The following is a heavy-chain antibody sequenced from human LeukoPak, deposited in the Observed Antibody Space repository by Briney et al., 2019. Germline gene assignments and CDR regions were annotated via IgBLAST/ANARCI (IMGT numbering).Heavy chain of an antibody. CDR2: IYPGGYYN. Sequence: GESLKISCKGSGYSFSSYWIGWVRQMPGKGLEWMGIIYPGGYYNRYSPSFQGQVTISADKPISTAYLQWSSLEASDNVMYYCARRLAVDGSMYFDYWGQGTLVTVSS. J-gene: IGHJ4*02. CDR3: ARRLAVDGSMYFDY. D-gene: IGHD6-19*01. V-gene: IGHV5-51*01. CDR1: GYSFSSYW.